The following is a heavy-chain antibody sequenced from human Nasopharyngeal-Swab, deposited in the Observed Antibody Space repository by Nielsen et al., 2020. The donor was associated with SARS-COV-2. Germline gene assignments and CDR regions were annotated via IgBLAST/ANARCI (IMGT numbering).Heavy chain of an antibody. CDR3: ARRPYSSSSGDYYYGMDV. CDR1: GGTFSNYA. D-gene: IGHD6-6*01. V-gene: IGHV1-69*13. J-gene: IGHJ6*02. CDR2: IIPIFGTA. Sequence: SVKVSCKASGGTFSNYAISWVRQAPGQGLEWMGGIIPIFGTANYAQKFQGRVTITADESTSTAYMELSSLRSEDTAVYYCARRPYSSSSGDYYYGMDVWGQGTTVPSP.